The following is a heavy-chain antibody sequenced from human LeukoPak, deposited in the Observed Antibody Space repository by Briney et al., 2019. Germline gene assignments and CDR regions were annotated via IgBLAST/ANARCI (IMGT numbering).Heavy chain of an antibody. CDR2: INHSGST. D-gene: IGHD3-10*01. J-gene: IGHJ5*02. CDR3: ARREYYYGSGSYFWFDP. Sequence: SETLSLTCAVYGGSFSGYYWSWIRQPPGKGLEWIGEINHSGSTNYNPSLKSRVTISVDTSKNQFSLKLSSVTAADTAVYYCARREYYYGSGSYFWFDPWGQGTLVTVSS. CDR1: GGSFSGYY. V-gene: IGHV4-34*01.